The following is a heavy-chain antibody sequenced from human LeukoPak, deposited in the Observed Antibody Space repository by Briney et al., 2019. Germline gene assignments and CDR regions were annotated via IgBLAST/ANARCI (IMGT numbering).Heavy chain of an antibody. D-gene: IGHD3-16*01. CDR1: GYTFSSYG. CDR2: IWYDGSNK. Sequence: SCKASGYTFSSYGMHWVRQAPGKGLEWVAVIWYDGSNKYYADSVKGRFTISRDNSKNTLYLQMNSLRAEDTAVYYCARDPVTFGGVISSYFDYWGQGTLVTVSS. J-gene: IGHJ4*02. V-gene: IGHV3-33*01. CDR3: ARDPVTFGGVISSYFDY.